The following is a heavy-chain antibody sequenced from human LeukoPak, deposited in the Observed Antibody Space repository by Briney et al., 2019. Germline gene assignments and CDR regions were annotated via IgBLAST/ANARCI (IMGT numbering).Heavy chain of an antibody. CDR2: INHNSGGT. CDR1: GYTFTGYY. D-gene: IGHD4-23*01. CDR3: ARGGLAHYGGNPLGDY. V-gene: IGHV1-2*06. Sequence: ASVKVSCKASGYTFTGYYMHWVRQAPGQGLEWMGRINHNSGGTNYAQKLQGRVTMTRDTSISTAYMELSRLRSDDTAVYYCARGGLAHYGGNPLGDYWGQGTLVTVSS. J-gene: IGHJ4*02.